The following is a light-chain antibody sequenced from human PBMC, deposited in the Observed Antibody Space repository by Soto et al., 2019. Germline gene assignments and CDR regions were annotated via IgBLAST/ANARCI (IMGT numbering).Light chain of an antibody. V-gene: IGLV2-14*01. CDR2: EVS. Sequence: QSVLTQPASVSGSPGQSITISCTGTSSDVGGHKYVSWYQQHPGKAPKLVIYEVSSRPSGVSYRFSGSKSGNTASLTNSGLQAEDEADYYCSSYTSRSTWVFGGGTKLTVL. CDR1: SSDVGGHKY. J-gene: IGLJ3*02. CDR3: SSYTSRSTWV.